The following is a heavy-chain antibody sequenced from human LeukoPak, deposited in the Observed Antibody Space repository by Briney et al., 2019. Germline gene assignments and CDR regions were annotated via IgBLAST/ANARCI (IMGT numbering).Heavy chain of an antibody. Sequence: PSETLSLTCTVSGGSISSYYWSWLRQPPGKGLEWIGYINYSGSTNYNPSLKSRITISVDTSKNLFSLKLSAVTAADTAVYYCARGYYDILAGYYANWCDPWGQGTLVTVSS. D-gene: IGHD3-9*01. CDR3: ARGYYDILAGYYANWCDP. J-gene: IGHJ5*02. CDR2: INYSGST. CDR1: GGSISSYY. V-gene: IGHV4-59*01.